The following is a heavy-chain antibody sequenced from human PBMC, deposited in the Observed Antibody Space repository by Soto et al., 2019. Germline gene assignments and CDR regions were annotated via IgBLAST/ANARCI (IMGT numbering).Heavy chain of an antibody. D-gene: IGHD3-10*01. Sequence: EVQLVESGGGLVKPGGSLRLSCAASGFTFSSYSMNWVRQAPGKGLEWVSSISSSSSYIYYADSVKGRFTISRDNAKNSLYLQMNSLRAEDTAVYYCARRREEGWFGELSPPTSGMDVWGQGTTVTVSS. CDR3: ARRREEGWFGELSPPTSGMDV. CDR2: ISSSSSYI. V-gene: IGHV3-21*01. CDR1: GFTFSSYS. J-gene: IGHJ6*02.